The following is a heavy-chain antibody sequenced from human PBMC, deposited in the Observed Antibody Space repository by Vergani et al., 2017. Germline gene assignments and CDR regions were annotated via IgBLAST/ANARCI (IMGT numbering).Heavy chain of an antibody. CDR1: GFILSSYG. CDR3: ARDGSDGGSGSPLYYYGMYV. J-gene: IGHJ6*02. D-gene: IGHD3-10*01. V-gene: IGHV3-33*01. CDR2: IWYDGRKK. Sequence: QIQLVESGGGVVQPGRSLRLSCAASGFILSSYGIHWVRQAPGKGLEWVAVIWYDGRKKYYADSVKGRFTISRDNSKNTLYLQMNSLRDEDTAVYYCARDGSDGGSGSPLYYYGMYVWGQGP.